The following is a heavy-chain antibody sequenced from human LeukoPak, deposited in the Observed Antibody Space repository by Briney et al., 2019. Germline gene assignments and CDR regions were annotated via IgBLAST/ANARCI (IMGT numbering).Heavy chain of an antibody. D-gene: IGHD3-10*01. CDR2: INWNSGSI. CDR3: ARAYDSYFDY. V-gene: IGHV3-9*01. J-gene: IGHJ4*02. Sequence: GGSLRLSCVASGFSFDDYAMHWVRQAPGKGLEWVSGINWNSGSIGYADSVKGRFTISRDNAKNSLYLQMNSLRAEDTAVYYCARAYDSYFDYWGQGTLVTVSS. CDR1: GFSFDDYA.